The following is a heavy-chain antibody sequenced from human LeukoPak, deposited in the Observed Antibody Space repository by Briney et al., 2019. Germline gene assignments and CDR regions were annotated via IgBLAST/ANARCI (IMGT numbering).Heavy chain of an antibody. CDR3: ARGSIAARPKACDY. D-gene: IGHD6-6*01. Sequence: PSQTLSLTCTVSGGSISSGSYYWSWIRQPAGKGLEWIGRIYTSGSTNYNPSLKSRVTISVDTSKNQFSLKLSSVTAADTAVYYCARGSIAARPKACDYWGQGTLVTVSS. V-gene: IGHV4-61*02. CDR1: GGSISSGSYY. J-gene: IGHJ4*02. CDR2: IYTSGST.